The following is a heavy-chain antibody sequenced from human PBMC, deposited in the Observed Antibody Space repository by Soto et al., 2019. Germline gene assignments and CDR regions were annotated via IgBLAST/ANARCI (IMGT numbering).Heavy chain of an antibody. Sequence: SSETLSLTCTVSGGSISSYYGSWIRQPPGKGLEWIGYIYYSGSTYYNPSLKSRVTISVDTSKNQFSLKLSSVTAADTAVYYCAREGPDSSGYFPAFDIWGQGTMVTVSS. V-gene: IGHV4-59*12. CDR2: IYYSGST. J-gene: IGHJ3*02. CDR1: GGSISSYY. CDR3: AREGPDSSGYFPAFDI. D-gene: IGHD3-22*01.